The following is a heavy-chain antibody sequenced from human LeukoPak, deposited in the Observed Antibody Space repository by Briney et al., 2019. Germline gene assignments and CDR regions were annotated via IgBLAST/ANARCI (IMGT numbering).Heavy chain of an antibody. V-gene: IGHV4-34*01. J-gene: IGHJ2*01. D-gene: IGHD6-19*01. CDR1: GGSISSYY. Sequence: SETLSLTCTVSGGSISSYYWSWIRQPPGKGLEWIGEINQRRNTNYNPSLKSRVTISIDTSKNQFSLKLSSVTAADTAVYYCARHGWHAWYFDLWGRGTLVTVSS. CDR2: INQRRNT. CDR3: ARHGWHAWYFDL.